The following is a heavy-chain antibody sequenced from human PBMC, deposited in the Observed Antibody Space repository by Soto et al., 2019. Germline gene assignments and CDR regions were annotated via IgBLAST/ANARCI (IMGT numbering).Heavy chain of an antibody. CDR3: ARSAHIVVVPYYFDY. J-gene: IGHJ4*02. CDR1: GYSISSGYY. CDR2: IYHIGST. D-gene: IGHD2-2*01. Sequence: PSETLSLTCAVSGYSISSGYYWGWIRQPPGKGLEWIGSIYHIGSTSYNPSLKSRVTISVDTSKNQVSLKVNSVTAADTAVFYCARSAHIVVVPYYFDYWGQGTLVTVSS. V-gene: IGHV4-38-2*01.